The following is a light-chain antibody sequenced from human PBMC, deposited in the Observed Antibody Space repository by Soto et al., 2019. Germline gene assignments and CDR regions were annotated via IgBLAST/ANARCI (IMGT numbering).Light chain of an antibody. J-gene: IGKJ1*01. Sequence: DIQLTQYPSSLSASVGDRVAITCRASQSISSHLNWYHQKPGKAPELLIYAASSLQSGVPSRFSGSGSGTEFTLTISSLQPDDFATYYCQQYNSYLWTFGQGTKVDIK. CDR1: QSISSH. CDR2: AAS. V-gene: IGKV1-5*01. CDR3: QQYNSYLWT.